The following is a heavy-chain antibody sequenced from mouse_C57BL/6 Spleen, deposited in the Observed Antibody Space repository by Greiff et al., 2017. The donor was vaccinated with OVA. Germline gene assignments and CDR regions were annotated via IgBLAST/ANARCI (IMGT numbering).Heavy chain of an antibody. V-gene: IGHV5-6*01. CDR1: GFTFSSYG. J-gene: IGHJ2*01. D-gene: IGHD1-1*01. CDR3: ARHITTGYFDY. CDR2: ISSGGSYT. Sequence: EVQRVESGGDLVKPGGSLKLSCAASGFTFSSYGMSWVRQTPDKRLEWVATISSGGSYTYYPDSVKGRFTISRDNAKNTLYLQMSSLKSEDTAMYYCARHITTGYFDYWGQGTTLTVSS.